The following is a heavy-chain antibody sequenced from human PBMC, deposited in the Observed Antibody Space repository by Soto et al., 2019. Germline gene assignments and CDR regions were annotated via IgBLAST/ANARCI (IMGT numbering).Heavy chain of an antibody. CDR1: GGSVSSGSYY. Sequence: ETLSLTCTVSGGSVSSGSYYWSWIRQPPGKGLEWIGYVYYSGSTNYNPSLKSRVTISVDTSKNQFSLKLSSVTAADTAVYYCARDSSVDTALAQRLVFDFPGQGHLVT. CDR3: ARDSSVDTALAQRLVFDF. D-gene: IGHD5-18*01. V-gene: IGHV4-61*01. CDR2: VYYSGST. J-gene: IGHJ4*02.